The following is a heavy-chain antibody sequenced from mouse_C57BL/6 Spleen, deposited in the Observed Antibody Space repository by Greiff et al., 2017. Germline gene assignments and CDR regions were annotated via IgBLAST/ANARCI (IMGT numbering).Heavy chain of an antibody. Sequence: VQLQQSGPELVKPGASVKISCKASGYAFSSSWMNWVKQRPGKGLEWIGRIYPGAGDTNYNGQFKGKATLTADKSASTAYMLLSSLKAYDSAVCVGAREGDYYDDYWGQGTTLTVSS. J-gene: IGHJ2*01. CDR1: GYAFSSSW. V-gene: IGHV1-82*01. CDR2: IYPGAGDT. CDR3: AREGDYYDDY.